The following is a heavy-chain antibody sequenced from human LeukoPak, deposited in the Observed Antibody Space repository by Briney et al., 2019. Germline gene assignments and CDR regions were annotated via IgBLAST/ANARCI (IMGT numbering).Heavy chain of an antibody. J-gene: IGHJ4*02. V-gene: IGHV3-23*01. Sequence: GGSLRLSCAVSGFTFSSYAMSWVRQAPGKGLEWVSALSGSGRDTYYADSVKGRFAISRDKSKNTLSLQMNSLRAEDTAVYYCARESDWGQGTLVTVSS. CDR2: LSGSGRDT. CDR1: GFTFSSYA. CDR3: ARESD.